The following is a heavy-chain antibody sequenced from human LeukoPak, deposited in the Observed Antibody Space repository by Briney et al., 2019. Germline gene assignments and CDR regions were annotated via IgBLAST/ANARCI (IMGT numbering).Heavy chain of an antibody. J-gene: IGHJ4*02. D-gene: IGHD3-9*01. CDR3: ARGDILTGYSY. Sequence: SETLSLTCTVSGGSISSGGYYWSWIRQHPGKGLEWIGYIYYSGSTYYNPSLKSRVTISVDTSKNQFSLNLRSATAADTAVYYCARGDILTGYSYWGQGTLVTVSS. CDR2: IYYSGST. CDR1: GGSISSGGYY. V-gene: IGHV4-31*03.